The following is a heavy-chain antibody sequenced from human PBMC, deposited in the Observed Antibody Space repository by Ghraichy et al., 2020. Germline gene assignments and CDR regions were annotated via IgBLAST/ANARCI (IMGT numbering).Heavy chain of an antibody. J-gene: IGHJ5*02. CDR3: ARGGTGILGTANWFDP. D-gene: IGHD1-26*01. V-gene: IGHV6-1*01. CDR1: GDGVSSNSAA. Sequence: SQTLSLTCAISGDGVSSNSAAWNWIRQSPSRGLEWLGRTYYRSKWYNDYAVSVKSRITINPDTSKNQFSLQLNSVTPEDTAVYYCARGGTGILGTANWFDPWGQGTLVTVSS. CDR2: TYYRSKWYN.